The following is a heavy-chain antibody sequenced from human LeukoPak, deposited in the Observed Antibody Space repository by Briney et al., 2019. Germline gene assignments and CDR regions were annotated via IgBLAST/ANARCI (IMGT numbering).Heavy chain of an antibody. D-gene: IGHD4-17*01. CDR1: GGSFSGYY. J-gene: IGHJ6*03. V-gene: IGHV4-34*01. CDR3: AGLFDYGDSHYYYYYMDV. CDR2: INHSGST. Sequence: SETLSLTCAGYGGSFSGYYWNSLRQPPGKGLEWIGEINHSGSTNYNPSLKSRVTISVDTSKNQFSLKLSSATAADTAVYYCAGLFDYGDSHYYYYYMDVWGKGTTVTVSS.